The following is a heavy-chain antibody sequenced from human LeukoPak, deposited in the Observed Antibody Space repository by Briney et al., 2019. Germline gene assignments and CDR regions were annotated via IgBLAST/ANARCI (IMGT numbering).Heavy chain of an antibody. V-gene: IGHV4-4*09. Sequence: KPSETLSLTCTVSVGSISSYYWSWIRQPPGKGLEWIGYIYTSGSTNYNPPLMSRVTISVDTSKNQFSLKLSSVTAADTAVYYCARLAVTPQYYYYYYMDVWGKGTTVTVSS. CDR3: ARLAVTPQYYYYYYMDV. D-gene: IGHD4-11*01. CDR2: IYTSGST. CDR1: VGSISSYY. J-gene: IGHJ6*03.